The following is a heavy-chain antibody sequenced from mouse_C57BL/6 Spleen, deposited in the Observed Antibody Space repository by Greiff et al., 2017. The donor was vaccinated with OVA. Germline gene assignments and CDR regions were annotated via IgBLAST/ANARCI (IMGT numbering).Heavy chain of an antibody. CDR1: GYTFTDYY. Sequence: QVQLQQSGAELVRPGASVKLSCKASGYTFTDYYINWVKQRPGQGLEWIARIYPGSGNTYYNEKFKGKATLTAEKSSSTAYMQLSSLTSEDSAVYFCARRGNYDYDEGFAYWGQGTLVTVSA. CDR2: IYPGSGNT. V-gene: IGHV1-76*01. D-gene: IGHD2-4*01. J-gene: IGHJ3*01. CDR3: ARRGNYDYDEGFAY.